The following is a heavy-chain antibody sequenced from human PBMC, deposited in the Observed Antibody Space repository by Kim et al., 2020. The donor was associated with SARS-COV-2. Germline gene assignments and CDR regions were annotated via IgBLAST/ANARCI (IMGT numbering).Heavy chain of an antibody. J-gene: IGHJ4*02. Sequence: GGSLRLSCAAPGFTFDDYAMHWVRQAPGKGLEWVSGISWNSGSIGYADSVKGRFTISRDNAKNSLYLQMNSLRAEDTALYYCAKDITTVTGPFDYLGQGTLVTVSS. D-gene: IGHD4-17*01. CDR2: ISWNSGSI. CDR3: AKDITTVTGPFDY. V-gene: IGHV3-9*01. CDR1: GFTFDDYA.